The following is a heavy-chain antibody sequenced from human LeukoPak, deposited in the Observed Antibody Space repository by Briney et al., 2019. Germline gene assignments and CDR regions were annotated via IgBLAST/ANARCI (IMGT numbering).Heavy chain of an antibody. J-gene: IGHJ6*02. CDR1: GFTFDDYA. CDR2: ISSSSSYI. V-gene: IGHV3-21*01. CDR3: ARDTRRDGAYGMDV. D-gene: IGHD5-24*01. Sequence: GGSLRLSCAASGFTFDDYAMHWVRQAPGKGLEWVSSISSSSSYIYYADSVKGRFTISRDNAKNSLYLQMNSLRAEDTAVYYCARDTRRDGAYGMDVWGQGTTVTVSS.